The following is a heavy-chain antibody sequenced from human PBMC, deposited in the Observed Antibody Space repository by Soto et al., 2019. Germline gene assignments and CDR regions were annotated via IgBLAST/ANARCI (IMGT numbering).Heavy chain of an antibody. CDR3: ARTTVTASYYYMDV. D-gene: IGHD4-17*01. Sequence: QVQLVQSGAEVKQPGASVKVSCKASGYTFTNYGFTWVRQAPGQGLGWLGWISTYNGNTKYAQKVQGRPTMTTDTSTSTANMDLTSLRSDDTALYYCARTTVTASYYYMDVWGKGSTVTVSS. CDR1: GYTFTNYG. J-gene: IGHJ6*03. CDR2: ISTYNGNT. V-gene: IGHV1-18*01.